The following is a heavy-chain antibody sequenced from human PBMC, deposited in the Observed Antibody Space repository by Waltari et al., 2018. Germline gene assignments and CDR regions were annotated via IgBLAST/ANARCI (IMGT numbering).Heavy chain of an antibody. J-gene: IGHJ3*01. CDR1: GSTFDVYA. D-gene: IGHD2-21*01. CDR3: MREFVKTDAFDF. Sequence: EVQLVESGGGVVQPGGSLRLPCAASGSTFDVYAMHWVRQPPGKGLEWVSLINWDGTKTKYVDSVKGRFTISRDNSQNSLYLEMHSLRPEDTAFYYCMREFVKTDAFDFWGQGTMVTVSS. CDR2: INWDGTKT. V-gene: IGHV3-43D*04.